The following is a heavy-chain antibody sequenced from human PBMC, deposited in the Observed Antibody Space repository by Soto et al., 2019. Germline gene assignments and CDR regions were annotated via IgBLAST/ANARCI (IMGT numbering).Heavy chain of an antibody. D-gene: IGHD1-20*01. J-gene: IGHJ6*04. Sequence: QVQLLESGGGVVQPGRSLRLSCAASGFTFSSYGMHWVRQAPGKGLEWVAVICCDGSNKYYADSVKGRFTISRDNSKNTLYLQMMNRGAEDTAVDYCATAADNWNDLWQMDDWGKGTTVTVSS. CDR2: ICCDGSNK. CDR1: GFTFSSYG. CDR3: ATAADNWNDLWQMDD. V-gene: IGHV3-33*01.